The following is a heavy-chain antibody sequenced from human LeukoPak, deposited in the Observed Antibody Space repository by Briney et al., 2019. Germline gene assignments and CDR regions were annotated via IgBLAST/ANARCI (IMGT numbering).Heavy chain of an antibody. V-gene: IGHV4-4*07. D-gene: IGHD6-13*01. CDR1: GGSISSYY. J-gene: IGHJ4*02. CDR3: ARSGGYSSSWSL. Sequence: PAETLSLTCTVSGGSISSYYWSWIRQPGGGGLEGIGRIYNGGSTHYNPSLKSRVPMSVDSSNNQFSLQLSSVTAADTAVYYCARSGGYSSSWSLWGQGTLVTVSS. CDR2: IYNGGST.